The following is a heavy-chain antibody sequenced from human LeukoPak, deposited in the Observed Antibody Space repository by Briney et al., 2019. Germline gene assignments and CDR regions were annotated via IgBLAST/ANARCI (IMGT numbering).Heavy chain of an antibody. Sequence: ASVKVSCKASGYTFTGYYMHWVRQAPGQGLEWMGWINPNSGGTNYAQKFQGRVTMTRDTSIRTAYMELSRLRSDDTAVYYCARLDFWGGHGAQPGYWGQGTLVTVSS. CDR1: GYTFTGYY. D-gene: IGHD3-3*01. V-gene: IGHV1-2*02. J-gene: IGHJ4*02. CDR3: ARLDFWGGHGAQPGY. CDR2: INPNSGGT.